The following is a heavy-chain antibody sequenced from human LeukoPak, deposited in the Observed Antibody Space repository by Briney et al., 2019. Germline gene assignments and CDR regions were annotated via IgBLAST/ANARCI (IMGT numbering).Heavy chain of an antibody. D-gene: IGHD6-19*01. CDR2: ISAYNGNT. J-gene: IGHJ4*02. CDR3: ARAIAVAGYNDY. CDR1: GYTFTSYG. Sequence: ASVKVSCKASGYTFTSYGISWVRQAPGQGLEWMGWISAYNGNTNYAQKLQGRVTMTTDTSTSTAYMELRSLRSDDTAAYYCARAIAVAGYNDYWGQGTLVTVSS. V-gene: IGHV1-18*01.